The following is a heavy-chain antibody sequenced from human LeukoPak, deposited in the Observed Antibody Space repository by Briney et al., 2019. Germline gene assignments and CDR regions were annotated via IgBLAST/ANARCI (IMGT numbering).Heavy chain of an antibody. Sequence: SQTLSHTCTVSGGSISSGDYYWSWIRQPPGKGLEWIGYIYYSGSTYYNPSLKSRVTISVDTSKNQFSLKLSSVTAADTAVYYCASVTRYSSGFTGPFDYWGQGTLVTVSS. V-gene: IGHV4-30-4*08. CDR1: GGSISSGDYY. D-gene: IGHD6-19*01. CDR2: IYYSGST. CDR3: ASVTRYSSGFTGPFDY. J-gene: IGHJ4*02.